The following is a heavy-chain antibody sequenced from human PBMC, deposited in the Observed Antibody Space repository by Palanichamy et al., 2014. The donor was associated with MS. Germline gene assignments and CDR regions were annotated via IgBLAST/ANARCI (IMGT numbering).Heavy chain of an antibody. V-gene: IGHV6-1*01. J-gene: IGHJ4*02. CDR1: GDSVSSNSAA. CDR3: ARGYMGAVDY. Sequence: QVQLQQSGPGLVKPSQTLSLTCAISGDSVSSNSAAWNWIRQSPSRGLEWLGRTYYRSRWYSYYAVSVKSRMTIDVDTSKNQFSLQLNSVTPEDTAIYYCARGYMGAVDYWGQGILVTVSS. D-gene: IGHD1-26*01. CDR2: TYYRSRWYS.